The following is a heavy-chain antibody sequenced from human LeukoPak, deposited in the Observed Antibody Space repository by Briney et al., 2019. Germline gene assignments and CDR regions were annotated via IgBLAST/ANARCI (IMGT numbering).Heavy chain of an antibody. CDR2: IYNDGTT. Sequence: GGSLRLSCAASGFTVITSFMSWVRQAPGKGLEWISVIYNDGTTYYADSVKGRFTISRDNPKNTLHLQMNSLRAEDTAVYYCAKDRVGYSDWYFAFDIWGQGTVVTVSS. CDR3: AKDRVGYSDWYFAFDI. J-gene: IGHJ3*02. CDR1: GFTVITSF. D-gene: IGHD6-19*01. V-gene: IGHV3-53*01.